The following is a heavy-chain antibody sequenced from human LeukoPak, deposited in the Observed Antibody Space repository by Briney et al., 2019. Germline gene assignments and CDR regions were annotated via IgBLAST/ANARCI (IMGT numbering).Heavy chain of an antibody. D-gene: IGHD3-10*01. V-gene: IGHV3-21*01. Sequence: PGGSLRLSCAASGFTFSSYSMNWVRQAPGKGLEWVSCISNTNSYIYYADSVKGRFTISRDNAKNSLYLQMNSLRAEDTAVYYCARDRADGSGVKSHWGQGTLVTVSS. J-gene: IGHJ4*02. CDR2: ISNTNSYI. CDR3: ARDRADGSGVKSH. CDR1: GFTFSSYS.